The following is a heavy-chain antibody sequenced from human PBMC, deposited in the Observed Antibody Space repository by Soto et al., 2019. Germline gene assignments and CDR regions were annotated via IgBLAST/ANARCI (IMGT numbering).Heavy chain of an antibody. CDR2: IYPGDSDT. J-gene: IGHJ6*02. CDR1: GYSFTSYW. CDR3: ARHWGSSSFSTMWMES. Sequence: PGDALKISCKRSGYSFTSYWIGLVCEMAVKGLEWMGIIYPGDSDTRYSPSFQGQVTISAVKSLSTASLQWRRPKGADAPMHYCARHWGSSSFSTMWMESWGQRRTVSVSS. V-gene: IGHV5-51*01. D-gene: IGHD6-6*01.